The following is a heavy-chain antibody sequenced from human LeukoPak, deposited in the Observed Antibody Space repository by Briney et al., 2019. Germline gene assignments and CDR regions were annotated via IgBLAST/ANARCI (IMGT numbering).Heavy chain of an antibody. Sequence: GGSLRLSCAASGFSLIGYDMHWARQAPGKGLEWVAFSRNGGYYAESVRGRFTISTDNSKNTLYLHMNSRRPEDTAMYYCAKDGQLAYWGQGTLVTVSS. J-gene: IGHJ4*02. CDR1: GFSLIGYD. CDR3: AKDGQLAY. CDR2: SRNGG. D-gene: IGHD5-12*01. V-gene: IGHV3-30*02.